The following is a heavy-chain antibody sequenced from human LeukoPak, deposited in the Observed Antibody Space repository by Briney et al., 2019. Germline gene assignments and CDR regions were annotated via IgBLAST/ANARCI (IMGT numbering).Heavy chain of an antibody. CDR3: ARDRTFCGVACFSRGMDV. V-gene: IGHV3-66*01. J-gene: IGHJ6*02. D-gene: IGHD2-21*02. Sequence: PGGSLRLSCAASGFPVSSNYMSWVRQAPGKGLEWISLIHSDGRTYYTDSVEGRFTISRDISKNTVYLRMSGLRAKDTAVYYCARDRTFCGVACFSRGMDVWGQGTTVTVSS. CDR1: GFPVSSNY. CDR2: IHSDGRT.